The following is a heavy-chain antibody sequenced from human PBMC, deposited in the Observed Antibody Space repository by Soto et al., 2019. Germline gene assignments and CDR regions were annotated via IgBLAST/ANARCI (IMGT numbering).Heavy chain of an antibody. V-gene: IGHV3-74*01. CDR1: GFAFTSYS. D-gene: IGHD2-15*01. CDR2: IKSDGSSA. CDR3: ASLFATTYSPRPFDY. J-gene: IGHJ4*02. Sequence: EVQLVESGGGLVQPGGSLRLSCAASGFAFTSYSMHWVRQAPGKGLEWVARIKSDGSSADYADSVRGRFTISRDNAKNTLYLQMNSLSAEDSAVYYYASLFATTYSPRPFDYWGQGALVTVSS.